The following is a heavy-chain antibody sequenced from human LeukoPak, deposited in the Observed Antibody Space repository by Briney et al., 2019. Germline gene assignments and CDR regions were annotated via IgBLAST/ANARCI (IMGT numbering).Heavy chain of an antibody. J-gene: IGHJ4*02. Sequence: ASVKVSCKASGYTFTGYYMHWVRQAPGQGLGWVGWITPNSGGTNYAQKFQGRVTMTRDTSISTAYMELSRLRSDATAVYYCARAPYDYVWGSYRGIDYWGQGTLVTVSS. V-gene: IGHV1-2*02. CDR1: GYTFTGYY. CDR2: ITPNSGGT. D-gene: IGHD3-16*02. CDR3: ARAPYDYVWGSYRGIDY.